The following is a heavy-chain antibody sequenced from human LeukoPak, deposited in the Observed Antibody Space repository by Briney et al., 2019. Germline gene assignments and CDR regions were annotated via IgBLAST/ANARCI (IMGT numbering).Heavy chain of an antibody. CDR3: ARGKYQLLENDWFDP. J-gene: IGHJ5*02. V-gene: IGHV1-18*01. CDR2: ISAYNGNT. CDR1: GYTFTSYG. D-gene: IGHD2-2*01. Sequence: GASVKVSCKASGYTFTSYGISWVRQAPGQGLEWMGWISAYNGNTNYAQKLQGRVTMTTDTSTSTAYMELRSLRSDDTAVYYCARGKYQLLENDWFDPWGQGTLVTVSS.